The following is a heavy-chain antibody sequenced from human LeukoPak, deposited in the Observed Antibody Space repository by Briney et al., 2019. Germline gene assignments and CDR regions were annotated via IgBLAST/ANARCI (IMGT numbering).Heavy chain of an antibody. CDR3: ARELRSSGWFGWFDP. D-gene: IGHD6-19*01. CDR2: INHSGST. J-gene: IGHJ5*02. Sequence: PSETLSLTCAVYGGSFSGYYWSWIRQPPGKGLEWIGEINHSGSTNYNPSLKSRVTISVDTSKNQFSLKLSSVTAADTAVYYCARELRSSGWFGWFDPWGQGTLVTVSS. V-gene: IGHV4-34*01. CDR1: GGSFSGYY.